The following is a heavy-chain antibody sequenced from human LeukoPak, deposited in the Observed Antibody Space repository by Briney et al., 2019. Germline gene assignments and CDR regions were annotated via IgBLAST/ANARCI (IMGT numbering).Heavy chain of an antibody. CDR3: ARDNIGGTGELDY. D-gene: IGHD1-1*01. J-gene: IGHJ4*02. CDR1: GYSISSGYY. Sequence: SETLSPTCTVSGYSISSGYYWGWIRQPPGKGLEWIGSIYHSGSTYYNPSLKSRVTISVDTSKNQFSLKLSSVTAADTAVYYCARDNIGGTGELDYWGQGTLVTVSS. CDR2: IYHSGST. V-gene: IGHV4-38-2*02.